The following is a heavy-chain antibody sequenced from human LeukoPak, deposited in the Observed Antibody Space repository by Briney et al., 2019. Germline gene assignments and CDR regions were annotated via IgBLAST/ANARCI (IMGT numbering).Heavy chain of an antibody. Sequence: GGSLRLSCAASGFTFTNAWMTWVRQAPGKGLEWVGRIKSKTDGGTTDYAAPVKGRFTISRDDSKNTLYLQMNSLKIEDTAVYYCTTEGYYGSGSYFYWGQGTLVTVSS. D-gene: IGHD3-10*01. CDR1: GFTFTNAW. V-gene: IGHV3-15*01. J-gene: IGHJ4*02. CDR3: TTEGYYGSGSYFY. CDR2: IKSKTDGGTT.